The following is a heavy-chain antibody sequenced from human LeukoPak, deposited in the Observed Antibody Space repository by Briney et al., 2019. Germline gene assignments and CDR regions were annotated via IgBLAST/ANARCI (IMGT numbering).Heavy chain of an antibody. Sequence: GGSLRLSCAASGFTFDDYAMHWVRQAPGKGLEWVSGISWNSGSIGYADSVKGRFTISRDNAKNSLYLQMNSLRAEDTALYYCAKAHDYGSGSFFDYWGQGTLVTVSS. J-gene: IGHJ4*02. CDR3: AKAHDYGSGSFFDY. D-gene: IGHD3-10*01. V-gene: IGHV3-9*01. CDR1: GFTFDDYA. CDR2: ISWNSGSI.